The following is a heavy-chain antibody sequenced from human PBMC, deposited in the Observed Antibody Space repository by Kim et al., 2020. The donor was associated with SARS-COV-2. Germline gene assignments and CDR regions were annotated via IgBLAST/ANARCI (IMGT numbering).Heavy chain of an antibody. CDR2: ISGSSDAI. CDR1: GFMFGSYS. Sequence: GGSLRLSCVGSGFMFGSYSMNWVRQAPGKGLEWVAYISGSSDAIYYVDSVKGRFTISRVNAKNSLYLQMNSLRAEDTAVYYCASLIGDCTERSWYLEY. CDR3: ASLIGDCTERSWYLEY. V-gene: IGHV3-48*01. J-gene: IGHJ1*01. D-gene: IGHD2-8*02.